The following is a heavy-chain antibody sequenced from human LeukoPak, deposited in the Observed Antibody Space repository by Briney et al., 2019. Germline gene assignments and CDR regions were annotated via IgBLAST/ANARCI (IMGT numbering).Heavy chain of an antibody. J-gene: IGHJ4*02. CDR1: GFTFSSYG. V-gene: IGHV3-23*01. D-gene: IGHD3-3*01. CDR2: ISGSGTST. Sequence: GGSLRLSCAASGFTFSSYGMSWVRQAPGKGLEWVSAISGSGTSTYYADSVKGRFTISRDNAKNTLFLQMNSLRAEDTAVYYCTRDFDFSSAIWGQGTLVTVSS. CDR3: TRDFDFSSAI.